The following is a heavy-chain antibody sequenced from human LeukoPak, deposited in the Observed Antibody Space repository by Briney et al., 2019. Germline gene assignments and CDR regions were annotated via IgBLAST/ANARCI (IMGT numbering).Heavy chain of an antibody. CDR3: AKVWGAVAIDY. CDR2: ITTTGGNT. CDR1: GFTFSSYA. Sequence: GGSLRLSCAASGFTFSSYAMSWVRQAPGKGLLWVSTITTTGGNTYYADSVKGRFTISRDNSKNTLYLQMNSLRAEDTAVYYCAKVWGAVAIDYWGQGTLVTVSS. J-gene: IGHJ4*02. V-gene: IGHV3-23*01. D-gene: IGHD6-19*01.